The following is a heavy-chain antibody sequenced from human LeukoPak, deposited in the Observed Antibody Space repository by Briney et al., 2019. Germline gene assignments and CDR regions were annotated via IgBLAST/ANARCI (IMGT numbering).Heavy chain of an antibody. D-gene: IGHD1-26*01. CDR3: ARSRIIVGAFFDD. CDR1: GGSIISGGYY. J-gene: IGHJ4*02. CDR2: IYYSGSP. Sequence: SQTLSLTCTVSGGSIISGGYYCSWIRQHPGRGLEWIVYIYYSGSPYYHPSLKSRATTSVATSKNQFSLKLSSVAAAATADFYCARSRIIVGAFFDDWGQGTLVTVSS. V-gene: IGHV4-31*03.